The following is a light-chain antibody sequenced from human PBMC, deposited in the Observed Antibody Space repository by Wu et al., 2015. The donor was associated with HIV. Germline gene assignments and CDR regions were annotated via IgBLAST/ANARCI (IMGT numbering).Light chain of an antibody. CDR3: QHYNNLPLT. CDR2: GAS. Sequence: EIVLTQSPGTLSLSPGERATLSCRASQSVSSSYLAWYQQKPGQAPRLLIYGASSRATGIPARFSGTGSGTEFTLTITSLQSEDVAVYYCQHYNNLPLTFGGGTKVEI. CDR1: QSVSSSY. V-gene: IGKV3-20*01. J-gene: IGKJ4*01.